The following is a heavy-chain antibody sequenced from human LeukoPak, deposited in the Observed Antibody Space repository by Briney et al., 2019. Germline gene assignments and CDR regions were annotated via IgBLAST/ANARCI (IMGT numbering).Heavy chain of an antibody. Sequence: SETLSLTCTVSGGSISSYYWSWVRQPPGKGLEWIGEINHSGSTNYNPSLKSRVTISVDTSKNQFSLKLSSVTAADTAVYYCARAGNIVVVPAAILPNNWFDPWGQGTLVTVSS. V-gene: IGHV4-34*01. CDR2: INHSGST. D-gene: IGHD2-2*02. J-gene: IGHJ5*02. CDR3: ARAGNIVVVPAAILPNNWFDP. CDR1: GGSISSYY.